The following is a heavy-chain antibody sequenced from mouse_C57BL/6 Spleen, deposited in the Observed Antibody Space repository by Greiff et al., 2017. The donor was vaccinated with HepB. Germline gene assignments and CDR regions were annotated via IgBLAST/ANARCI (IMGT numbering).Heavy chain of an antibody. V-gene: IGHV1-4*01. D-gene: IGHD2-10*01. J-gene: IGHJ4*01. Sequence: VQLQQSGAELARPGASVKMSCKASGYTFTSYTMHWVQQRPGQGLEWIGYINPSSGYTKYNQKFKDKATLTADKSSSTAYMQLSSLTSEDSAVYYCAPYYDLYAMDYWGQGTSVTVSS. CDR1: GYTFTSYT. CDR3: APYYDLYAMDY. CDR2: INPSSGYT.